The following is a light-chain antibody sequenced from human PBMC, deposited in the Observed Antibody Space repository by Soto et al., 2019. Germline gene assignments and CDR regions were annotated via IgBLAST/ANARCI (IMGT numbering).Light chain of an antibody. Sequence: EIVMTQSPATLSVSPGERATLSCRASQSVSSNLAWYQQKPGQAPRLLIYGASTRATGIPARFSGSGSGTEFTLTISRLHSEDLAVYYCQQYNNWPSTFGQGTKVEIK. CDR2: GAS. CDR3: QQYNNWPST. CDR1: QSVSSN. J-gene: IGKJ1*01. V-gene: IGKV3-15*01.